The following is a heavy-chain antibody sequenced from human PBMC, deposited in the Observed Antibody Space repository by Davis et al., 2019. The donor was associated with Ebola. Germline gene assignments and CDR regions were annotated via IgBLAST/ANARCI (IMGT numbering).Heavy chain of an antibody. CDR3: ARVVTMVRSTGWFDP. Sequence: AASVKVSCKASGYTFTSYGISWVRQAPGQGLEWMGWISAYNGNTNYAQKLQGRVTMTTDTSTSTAYMELRSLRSDDTAVYYCARVVTMVRSTGWFDPWGQGTLVTVSS. CDR1: GYTFTSYG. CDR2: ISAYNGNT. V-gene: IGHV1-18*01. J-gene: IGHJ5*02. D-gene: IGHD3-10*01.